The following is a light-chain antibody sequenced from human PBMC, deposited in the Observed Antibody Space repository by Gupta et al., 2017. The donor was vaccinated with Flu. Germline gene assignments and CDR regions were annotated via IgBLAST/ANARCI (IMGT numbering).Light chain of an antibody. Sequence: EIVMTQSPATLSVSPGERATLSCRASQNIGSFLAWYQQKPGQAPRLLIYGASTRATGITGRFSGSGSGTEFTLTISSVQSEDFAVYYCQQHDNWPSFGQGTRLDTK. CDR1: QNIGSF. CDR2: GAS. V-gene: IGKV3-15*01. CDR3: QQHDNWPS. J-gene: IGKJ5*01.